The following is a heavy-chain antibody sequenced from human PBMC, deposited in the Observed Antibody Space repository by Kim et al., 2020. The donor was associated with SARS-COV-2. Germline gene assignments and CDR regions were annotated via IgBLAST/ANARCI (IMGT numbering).Heavy chain of an antibody. CDR2: IIPIFGTA. V-gene: IGHV1-69*13. CDR1: GGTFSSYA. Sequence: SVKVSCKASGGTFSSYAISWVRQAPGQGLEWMGGIIPIFGTANYAQKFQGRVTITADESTSTAYMELSSLRSEDTAVYYCAREFEAVVIRTNYYYYGMDVWGQGTTVTVSS. J-gene: IGHJ6*02. CDR3: AREFEAVVIRTNYYYYGMDV. D-gene: IGHD3-9*01.